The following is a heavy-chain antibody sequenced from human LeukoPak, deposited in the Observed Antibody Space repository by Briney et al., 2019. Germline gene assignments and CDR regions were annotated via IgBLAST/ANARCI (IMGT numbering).Heavy chain of an antibody. CDR2: TYYRSKWYN. CDR1: GDSVSSNSAA. V-gene: IGHV6-1*01. D-gene: IGHD6-19*01. CDR3: ARDTAVAGNYYYYYGMDV. Sequence: SQTLSLTCAISGDSVSSNSAAWNWIRQSPSRGLEWLGRTYYRSKWYNDYAVSVKSRITINPDTSKNQFSLQLNSVTPEDTAVYYCARDTAVAGNYYYYYGMDVWGQGTLVTVSS. J-gene: IGHJ6*02.